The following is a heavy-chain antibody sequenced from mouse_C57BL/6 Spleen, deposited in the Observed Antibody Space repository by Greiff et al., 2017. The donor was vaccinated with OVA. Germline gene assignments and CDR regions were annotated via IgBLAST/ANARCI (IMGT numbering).Heavy chain of an antibody. CDR1: GYAFSSSW. CDR2: IYPGDGDT. CDR3: ARNRGTVPAMDY. J-gene: IGHJ4*01. D-gene: IGHD1-1*01. Sequence: VKLMESGPELVKPGASVKISCKASGYAFSSSWMNWVKQRPGKGLEWIGRIYPGDGDTNYTGKFKGKATLTADKSSSTAYMQLSSLTSEDSAVYFCARNRGTVPAMDYWGQGTSVTVSS. V-gene: IGHV1-82*01.